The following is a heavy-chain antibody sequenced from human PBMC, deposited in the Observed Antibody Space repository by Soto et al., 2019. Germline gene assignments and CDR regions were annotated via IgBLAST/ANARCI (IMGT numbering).Heavy chain of an antibody. CDR2: INHSGST. Sequence: QVQLQQWGAGLLKPSETLSLTCAVYGGSFSGYYWSWIRQPPGKGLEWIGEINHSGSTNYNPSLKSRVTRSVDTSKNQFSLKLSSVTAADTAVYYCARGGIYGNGAIDYWGQGTLVTVSS. J-gene: IGHJ4*02. CDR3: ARGGIYGNGAIDY. D-gene: IGHD6-13*01. V-gene: IGHV4-34*01. CDR1: GGSFSGYY.